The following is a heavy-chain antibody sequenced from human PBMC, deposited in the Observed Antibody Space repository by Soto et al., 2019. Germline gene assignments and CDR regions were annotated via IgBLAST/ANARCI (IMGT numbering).Heavy chain of an antibody. J-gene: IGHJ6*02. CDR2: IYHSGST. CDR3: ARDRLSLIRGVRHYDGIDV. Sequence: WTWIRQHPGKGLEWIGYIYHSGSTYYNPSLKSRVTISIDKSQNQFSLTLTSVTAADTAIYFCARDRLSLIRGVRHYDGIDVWGQGTTVTVSS. V-gene: IGHV4-31*02. D-gene: IGHD3-10*01.